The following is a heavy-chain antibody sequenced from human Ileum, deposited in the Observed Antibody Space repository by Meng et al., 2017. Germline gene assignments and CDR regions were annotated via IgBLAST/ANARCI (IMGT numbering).Heavy chain of an antibody. CDR2: IQPDGNEK. V-gene: IGHV3-7*01. Sequence: GGSLRLSCGAPGFTFRSYWMGWVRQAPGKGLEWVANIQPDGNEKYYVDSVKGRFIISRDNAKDSLYLQVNSLRAEDTAVYYCARGTSTMVRGLLWGQGTLVTVSS. J-gene: IGHJ4*02. D-gene: IGHD3-10*01. CDR3: ARGTSTMVRGLL. CDR1: GFTFRSYW.